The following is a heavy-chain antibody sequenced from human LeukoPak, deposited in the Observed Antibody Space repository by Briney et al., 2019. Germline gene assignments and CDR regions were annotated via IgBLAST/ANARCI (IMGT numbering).Heavy chain of an antibody. CDR3: ARSLAAAGTLWY. CDR2: IIPIFGTA. D-gene: IGHD6-13*01. CDR1: GGTFSSYA. V-gene: IGHV1-69*01. J-gene: IGHJ4*02. Sequence: ASVKVSCKASGGTFSSYAISWVRQAPGQGLEWMGGIIPIFGTANYAQKFQGRVTITADESTSTAYMELSSLRSEDTAVYYCARSLAAAGTLWYWGQGTLVTVSS.